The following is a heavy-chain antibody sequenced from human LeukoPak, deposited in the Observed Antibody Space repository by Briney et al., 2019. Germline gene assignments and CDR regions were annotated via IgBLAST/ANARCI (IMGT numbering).Heavy chain of an antibody. CDR1: GFTFDDYA. Sequence: GGSLRLSCAASGFTFDDYAMHWVRQAPGKGLEWVSGISWNSGSIGYADSVKGRFTISRDNAKNSLYLQMNSLRAEDTALYYCAKDIRHLGYYYYGMDVWGQGTAVTVSS. J-gene: IGHJ6*02. CDR2: ISWNSGSI. CDR3: AKDIRHLGYYYYGMDV. D-gene: IGHD7-27*01. V-gene: IGHV3-9*01.